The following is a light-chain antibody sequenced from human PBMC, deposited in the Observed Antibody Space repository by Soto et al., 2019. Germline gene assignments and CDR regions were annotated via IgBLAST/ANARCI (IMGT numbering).Light chain of an antibody. CDR2: DAS. V-gene: IGKV1-33*01. CDR3: QQYDNLPLT. J-gene: IGKJ4*01. Sequence: DIQMTQSPSSLSASVGDRVTITCQASQVISNYLNWYQQQPGKAPKLLIYDASNLETGVPSRFSGSGSGTDFTFTISSLQPEDIATYYCQQYDNLPLTFGGGTKVEIK. CDR1: QVISNY.